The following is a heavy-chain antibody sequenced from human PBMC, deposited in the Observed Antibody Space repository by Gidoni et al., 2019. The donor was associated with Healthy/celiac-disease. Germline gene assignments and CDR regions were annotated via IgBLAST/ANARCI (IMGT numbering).Heavy chain of an antibody. D-gene: IGHD3-22*01. CDR3: ARVRYYYDSSGPLNY. CDR1: GSTFSSYS. Sequence: EVQLVESGGGLVKPGGSLRLSCAASGSTFSSYSMNWVRQAPGKGLEWVSSSSSSSSYIYYADSVKGRFTISRDNAKNSLYLKMNSLRAEDTAVYYCARVRYYYDSSGPLNYWGQGTLVTVSS. V-gene: IGHV3-21*01. CDR2: SSSSSSYI. J-gene: IGHJ4*02.